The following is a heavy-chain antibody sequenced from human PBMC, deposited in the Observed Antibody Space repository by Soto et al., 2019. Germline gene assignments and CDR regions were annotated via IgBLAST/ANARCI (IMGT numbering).Heavy chain of an antibody. CDR2: IYPGDSDT. CDR1: GYSFSTYW. V-gene: IGHV5-51*01. CDR3: ARQGRGYHFFDF. Sequence: GESLKISCQGSGYSFSTYWLGWVREMPGKGLEWMGIIYPGDSDTRYSPSFQGQVTISADKSINTAYLQWSSLKASDTAMYYCARQGRGYHFFDFWGQGTLVTVSS. J-gene: IGHJ4*02. D-gene: IGHD5-12*01.